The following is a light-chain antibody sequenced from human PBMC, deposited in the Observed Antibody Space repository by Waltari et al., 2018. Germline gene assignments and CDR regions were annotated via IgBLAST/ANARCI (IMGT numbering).Light chain of an antibody. Sequence: DIQMTQSPYTLSASVGDSVTITCRASHTIIRWLAWYQQKPGKAPYLLIYKASALQSGVPSRFSGSGSGSEFTLTISRLQPDDSAIYYCQQYNTYPRTFGQGTKVEIK. CDR1: HTIIRW. V-gene: IGKV1-5*03. CDR3: QQYNTYPRT. J-gene: IGKJ1*01. CDR2: KAS.